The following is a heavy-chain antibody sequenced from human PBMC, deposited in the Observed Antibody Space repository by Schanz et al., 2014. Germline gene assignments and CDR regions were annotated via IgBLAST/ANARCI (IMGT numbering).Heavy chain of an antibody. CDR1: GYTFTDYH. CDR3: ARNVIATGLAFDL. D-gene: IGHD6-13*01. Sequence: QVQLVQSGAEVKKPGASVKVSCKSSGYTFTDYHIHWVRQAPGQGLEYMGRINPNSGGTNFAQKFQGRVTMTTDTSTSTAYMELRSLRSDDTAVYYCARNVIATGLAFDLWGQGTMVTVSS. CDR2: INPNSGGT. V-gene: IGHV1-2*06. J-gene: IGHJ3*01.